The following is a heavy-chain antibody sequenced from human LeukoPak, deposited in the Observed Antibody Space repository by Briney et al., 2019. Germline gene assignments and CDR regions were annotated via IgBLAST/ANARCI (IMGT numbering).Heavy chain of an antibody. CDR3: ARGYCSGGSCYPFDY. CDR1: GGTFSSYA. Sequence: GASVKVSCKASGGTFSSYAISWVRQAPGQGLEWMGGIIPISGTANYAQKFQGRVTITADKSTSTAYMELSSLRSEDTAVYYCARGYCSGGSCYPFDYWGQGTLVTVSS. CDR2: IIPISGTA. D-gene: IGHD2-15*01. V-gene: IGHV1-69*06. J-gene: IGHJ4*02.